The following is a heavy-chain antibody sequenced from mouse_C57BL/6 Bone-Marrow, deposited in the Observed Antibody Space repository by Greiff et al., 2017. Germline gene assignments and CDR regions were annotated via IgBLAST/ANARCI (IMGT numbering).Heavy chain of an antibody. D-gene: IGHD1-1*01. V-gene: IGHV5-9*01. Sequence: EVMLVESGGGLVKPGGSLKLPCAASGFTFSSYTVSWVRQTPEKRLQWVAAISGGGGTAYNPACVTGRFTISRNSDKNILYLEMSRLRSEDTALYYCSRQVTTVLATKYFDVWGTGTTVTVSS. CDR2: ISGGGGTA. CDR3: SRQVTTVLATKYFDV. J-gene: IGHJ1*03. CDR1: GFTFSSYT.